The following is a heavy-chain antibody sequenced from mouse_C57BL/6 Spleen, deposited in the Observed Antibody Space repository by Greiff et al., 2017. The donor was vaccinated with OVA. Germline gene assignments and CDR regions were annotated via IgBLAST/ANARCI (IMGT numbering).Heavy chain of an antibody. Sequence: LVESGPELVKPGASVKISCKASGYSFTDYNMNWVKQSNGKSLEWIGVINPNYGTTSYNQKFKGKATLTVDQSSSTAYMQLNSLTSEDSAVYYCARGRAYYSNYDYFDYWGQGTTLTVSS. J-gene: IGHJ2*01. CDR2: INPNYGTT. CDR3: ARGRAYYSNYDYFDY. CDR1: GYSFTDYN. D-gene: IGHD2-5*01. V-gene: IGHV1-39*01.